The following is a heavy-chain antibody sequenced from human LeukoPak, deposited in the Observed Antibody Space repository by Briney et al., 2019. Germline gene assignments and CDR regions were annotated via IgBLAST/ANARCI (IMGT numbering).Heavy chain of an antibody. D-gene: IGHD3-3*01. V-gene: IGHV3-23*01. CDR2: ISGSGGST. CDR1: GFTFSSYA. CDR3: GKLRGLRGGIFPLHDY. Sequence: GGSLRLSCAASGFTFSSYAMGWVRQAPGKGLEWVSAISGSGGSTYYADSVRGRSAISSDNSKNTLYLQMNSLRAEATAVYYYGKLRGLRGGIFPLHDYWGQRTLVTVSS. J-gene: IGHJ4*02.